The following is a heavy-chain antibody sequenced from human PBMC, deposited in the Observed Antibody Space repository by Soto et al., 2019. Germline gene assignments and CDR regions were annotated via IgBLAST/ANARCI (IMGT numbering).Heavy chain of an antibody. Sequence: ASVKVSCKASGYTFTSYGISWVRQAPGQGLEWMGWISAYNGNTNYAQKLQGRVTMTTDTSTSTAYMELRSLRSDDTAVYYCARASLGYCSSTSCRSNWFDPWGQGTLVTVSS. J-gene: IGHJ5*02. CDR1: GYTFTSYG. V-gene: IGHV1-18*01. CDR2: ISAYNGNT. CDR3: ARASLGYCSSTSCRSNWFDP. D-gene: IGHD2-2*01.